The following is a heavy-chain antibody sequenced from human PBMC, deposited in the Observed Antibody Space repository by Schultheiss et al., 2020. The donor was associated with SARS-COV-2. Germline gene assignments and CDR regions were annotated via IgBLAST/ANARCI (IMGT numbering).Heavy chain of an antibody. J-gene: IGHJ6*02. CDR1: GFTFSSYA. D-gene: IGHD3-10*01. CDR3: AKDQTSLVRGVIKHYGMED. Sequence: GGSLRLSCAASGFTFSSYAMSWVRQAPGKGLEWVSAISGSGGSTYYADSVKGRFTISRDNSKNTLYLQMNSLTPEDTAVYYCAKDQTSLVRGVIKHYGMEDWGQGTTVTVSS. CDR2: ISGSGGST. V-gene: IGHV3-23*01.